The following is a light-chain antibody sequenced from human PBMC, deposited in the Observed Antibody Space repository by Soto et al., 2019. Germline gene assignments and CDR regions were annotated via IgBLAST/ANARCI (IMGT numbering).Light chain of an antibody. Sequence: EIVLTQSPGTLSLSPGEGATLSCRARQSVTSRYLSWYQQKPGHAPRLLIYRASTRAAGIPDRFSGSGSGTDFTLTISRREPEDFAVYICQQYDFSEWTFGQGTNVEIK. CDR1: QSVTSRY. J-gene: IGKJ1*01. CDR3: QQYDFSEWT. V-gene: IGKV3-20*01. CDR2: RAS.